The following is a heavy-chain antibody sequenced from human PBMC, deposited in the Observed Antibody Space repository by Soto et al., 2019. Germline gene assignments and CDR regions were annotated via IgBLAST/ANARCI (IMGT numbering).Heavy chain of an antibody. CDR2: IYNSGST. CDR1: GGSISSGGYY. J-gene: IGHJ4*02. V-gene: IGHV4-31*03. Sequence: SETLSLTCTVSGGSISSGGYYWNWIRHHPGKGLEWIGYIYNSGSTYYNPYLKSRVFISADTSKNLLSLKLSSVTAADTAVYYCESQRAPYYFDYWGRGALVT. CDR3: ESQRAPYYFDY.